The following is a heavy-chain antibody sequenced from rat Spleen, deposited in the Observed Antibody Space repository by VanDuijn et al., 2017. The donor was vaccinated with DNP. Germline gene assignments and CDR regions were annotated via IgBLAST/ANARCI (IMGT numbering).Heavy chain of an antibody. Sequence: EVQLVESGGGLVQPGRSLKLSCAASGFTFNDYYMAWVRQAPKKGLEWVASISYEGSSIHYGDSVKGRFTISRDNAKSTLYLQMDSLRSEDTATYYCAPRDNWFAYWGQGTLVTVSS. V-gene: IGHV5-22*01. CDR2: ISYEGSSI. CDR3: APRDNWFAY. CDR1: GFTFNDYY. D-gene: IGHD3-1*01. J-gene: IGHJ3*01.